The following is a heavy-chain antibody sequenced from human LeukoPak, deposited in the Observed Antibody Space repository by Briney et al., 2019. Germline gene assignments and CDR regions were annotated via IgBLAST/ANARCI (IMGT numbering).Heavy chain of an antibody. CDR2: TRNKANGYTT. CDR3: TRDRVYCSGGSYYSLGFDP. CDR1: GFTFSDHY. J-gene: IGHJ5*02. D-gene: IGHD2-15*01. V-gene: IGHV3-72*01. Sequence: QTGGSLRLSCAASGFTFSDHYMDWVRQAPGKGLEWVGRTRNKANGYTTEYAASVKGRFTISRDDSKNSLYLQMNSLKTEDTAVYYCTRDRVYCSGGSYYSLGFDPWGQGTLVTVSS.